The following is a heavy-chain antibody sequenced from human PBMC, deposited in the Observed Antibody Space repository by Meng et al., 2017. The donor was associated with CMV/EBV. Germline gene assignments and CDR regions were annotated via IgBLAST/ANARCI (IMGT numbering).Heavy chain of an antibody. J-gene: IGHJ6*02. CDR1: GGTFSSYA. V-gene: IGHV1-69*05. D-gene: IGHD5-18*01. CDR3: AREGGWTAIHYGMDV. Sequence: SVKVSCKASGGTFSSYAISWVRQAPGQGLEWMGGIIPIFGTANYAQKFQGRVTITTDESTSTAYMELSSLRSEDTAVYYCAREGGWTAIHYGMDVWGQGTTVTVSS. CDR2: IIPIFGTA.